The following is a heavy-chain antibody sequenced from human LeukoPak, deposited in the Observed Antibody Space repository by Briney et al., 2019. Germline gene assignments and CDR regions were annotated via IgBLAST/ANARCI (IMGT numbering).Heavy chain of an antibody. V-gene: IGHV4-30-4*08. Sequence: PSQTLSLTCTVSGGSISSGDYYWSWIRQPPGKGLEWIGHIYYSGSTYYNPSLKSRVTISVDTSKNQFSLKLSSVTAADTAVYYCARAPYCSSTSCYIGHYYYYMDVWGKGTTVTVSS. J-gene: IGHJ6*03. CDR1: GGSISSGDYY. CDR3: ARAPYCSSTSCYIGHYYYYMDV. CDR2: IYYSGST. D-gene: IGHD2-2*02.